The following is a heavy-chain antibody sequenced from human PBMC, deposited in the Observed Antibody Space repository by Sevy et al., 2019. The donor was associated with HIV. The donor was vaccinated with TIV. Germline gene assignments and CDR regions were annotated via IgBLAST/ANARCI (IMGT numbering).Heavy chain of an antibody. V-gene: IGHV3-30*18. Sequence: GGSLRLSCAASGFTFSSYGMHWVRQAPGKGLEWVAVISNDGSNKYYADSVKGRFTISRDNSKNTLYLQMNSLRAEDTAVYYCAKASSGYSFDYWGQGTLVTVSS. CDR1: GFTFSSYG. J-gene: IGHJ4*02. CDR3: AKASSGYSFDY. D-gene: IGHD3-22*01. CDR2: ISNDGSNK.